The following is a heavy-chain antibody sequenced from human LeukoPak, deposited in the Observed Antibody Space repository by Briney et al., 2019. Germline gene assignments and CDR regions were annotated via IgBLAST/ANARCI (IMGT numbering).Heavy chain of an antibody. CDR2: INHSGST. V-gene: IGHV4-34*01. Sequence: PSETLSLTCAVYGGSFSGYYWSWLRQPPGKGLEWIGEINHSGSTNYNPSLKSRVTISVDTSKNQFSLKLSSVTAADTAVYYCARRRYCSSTSCYTNPSPFYYYYYMDVWGKGTTVTVSS. J-gene: IGHJ6*03. D-gene: IGHD2-2*02. CDR3: ARRRYCSSTSCYTNPSPFYYYYYMDV. CDR1: GGSFSGYY.